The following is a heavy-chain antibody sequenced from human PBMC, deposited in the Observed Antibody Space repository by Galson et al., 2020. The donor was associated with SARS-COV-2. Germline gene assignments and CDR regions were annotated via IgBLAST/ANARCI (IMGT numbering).Heavy chain of an antibody. CDR2: IYHSGIT. CDR1: GLTVSSYY. J-gene: IGHJ5*02. Sequence: GGSLRLSCAASGLTVSSYYINWVRQAPGKGLEWVSVIYHSGITEYAESVEGRFTISRDSSKNTVYLQMNSLRPEDTAVYYCARDWGYGGYWDESWGQGTLGTVSP. D-gene: IGHD2-21*02. CDR3: ARDWGYGGYWDES. V-gene: IGHV3-66*03.